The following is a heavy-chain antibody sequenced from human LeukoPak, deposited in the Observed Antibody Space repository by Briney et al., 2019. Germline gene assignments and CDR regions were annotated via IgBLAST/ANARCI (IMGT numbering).Heavy chain of an antibody. J-gene: IGHJ5*02. Sequence: GASVKVSCRASGYDFSDLYFHWVRQAPGQGLEWMGWINPYSGASIYAQKFQGRVTMETSSSTVYMQLSRLRYDDTAVYYCATASATRMRDPWGQGTLVTVSS. CDR1: GYDFSDLY. CDR3: ATASATRMRDP. V-gene: IGHV1-2*02. CDR2: INPYSGAS.